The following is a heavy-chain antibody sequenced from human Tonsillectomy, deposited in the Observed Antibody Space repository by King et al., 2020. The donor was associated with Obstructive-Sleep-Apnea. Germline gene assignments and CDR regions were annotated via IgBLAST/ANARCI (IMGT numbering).Heavy chain of an antibody. CDR1: VFTFVDYG. CDR2: FKLNGGST. V-gene: IGHV3-20*01. D-gene: IGHD1-26*01. J-gene: IGHJ1*01. CDR3: ARVMGHSGSYSAFQH. Sequence: VQLVESGGGVVRPGGSLRLSCAASVFTFVDYGMSWVRQTSGKGVELGSGFKLNGGSTGDAESVKGRFAISRENAKNSLYLQMNSLRAEDTALYHCARVMGHSGSYSAFQHWGQGTLVTVSS.